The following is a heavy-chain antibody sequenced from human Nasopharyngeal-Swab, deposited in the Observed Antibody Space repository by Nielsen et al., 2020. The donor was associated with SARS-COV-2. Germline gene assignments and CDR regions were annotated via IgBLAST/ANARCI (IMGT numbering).Heavy chain of an antibody. CDR2: IWYDGSNK. CDR3: ARGAGYDFWSGYYKRDNYFDY. D-gene: IGHD3-3*01. V-gene: IGHV3-33*01. CDR1: GFTFSSYG. J-gene: IGHJ4*02. Sequence: GGSLRLSCAASGFTFSSYGTHWVRQAPGKGLEWVAVIWYDGSNKYYADSVKGRFTISRDNSKNTLYLQMNSLRAEDTAVYYCARGAGYDFWSGYYKRDNYFDYWGQGTLVTVSS.